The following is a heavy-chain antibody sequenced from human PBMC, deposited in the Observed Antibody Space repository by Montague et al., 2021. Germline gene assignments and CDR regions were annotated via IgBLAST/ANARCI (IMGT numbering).Heavy chain of an antibody. V-gene: IGHV3-7*01. CDR3: VRDGHAYNFDY. CDR2: IKKDGTEK. J-gene: IGHJ4*02. D-gene: IGHD5-24*01. CDR1: GFTFSSYW. Sequence: SLRLSCAASGFTFSSYWMIWVRQAPGKGLEWVASIKKDGTEKYYGDSVMGRFTISRDNAKNTLYLHMDSLRAGDTSIYYCVRDGHAYNFDYWGQGTLVTVSS.